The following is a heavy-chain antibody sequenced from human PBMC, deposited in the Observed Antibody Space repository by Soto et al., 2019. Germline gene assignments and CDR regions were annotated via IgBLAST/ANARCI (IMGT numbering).Heavy chain of an antibody. Sequence: GASVKVSCKASGYTFTGYYMHWVRQAPGQGLEWMGWINPNSGGTNYAQKFQGWVTMTRDTSISTAYMELSRLRSDDTAVYYCARVRAVSGRVYYYYGMDVWGQGPMVTVSX. V-gene: IGHV1-2*04. J-gene: IGHJ6*02. CDR1: GYTFTGYY. D-gene: IGHD6-19*01. CDR2: INPNSGGT. CDR3: ARVRAVSGRVYYYYGMDV.